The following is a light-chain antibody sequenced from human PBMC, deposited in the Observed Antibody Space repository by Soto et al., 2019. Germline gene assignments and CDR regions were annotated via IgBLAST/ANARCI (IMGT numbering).Light chain of an antibody. V-gene: IGKV3-11*01. J-gene: IGKJ5*01. CDR1: QSVSSY. CDR3: QQRSNWPPSIT. CDR2: DAS. Sequence: EIVLTQSTATLSLSPGERATLSCTASQSVSSYLAWYQQKPGQAPRLLIYDASNRATGIPARFSGSGSGTDFTLTISSLEPEDFAVYYCQQRSNWPPSITFGQGTRLEIK.